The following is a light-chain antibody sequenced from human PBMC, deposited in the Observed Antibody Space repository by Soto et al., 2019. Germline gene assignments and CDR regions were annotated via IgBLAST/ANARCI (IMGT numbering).Light chain of an antibody. Sequence: DIQMTQSPSSLSASVGDRVTITCRANQSISTYLNWYQLKPGKAPKLLIYAASNLQSGVSSRFSGSGSGTTFTLTISSQQPADFATYYCQQGYSIPPSTFGQGTKLEIK. CDR2: AAS. CDR1: QSISTY. V-gene: IGKV1-39*01. J-gene: IGKJ2*01. CDR3: QQGYSIPPST.